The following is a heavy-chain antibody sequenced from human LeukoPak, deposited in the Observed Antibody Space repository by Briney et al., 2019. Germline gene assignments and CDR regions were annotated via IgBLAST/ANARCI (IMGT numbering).Heavy chain of an antibody. V-gene: IGHV4-39*07. CDR1: GGSISSSSYY. Sequence: SETLSLTCTVSGGSISSSSYYWGWIRQPPGKGLEWIGSIYYSGSTYYNPSLKSRVTISVDTSKNQFSLKLSSVTAADTAVYYCARTYCGGDCYDAFDIWGQGTMVTVSS. D-gene: IGHD2-21*02. J-gene: IGHJ3*02. CDR3: ARTYCGGDCYDAFDI. CDR2: IYYSGST.